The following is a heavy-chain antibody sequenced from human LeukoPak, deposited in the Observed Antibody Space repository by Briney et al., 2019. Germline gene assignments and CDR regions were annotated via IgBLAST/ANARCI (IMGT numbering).Heavy chain of an antibody. V-gene: IGHV4-59*01. CDR1: GGSISSYY. CDR2: IYYSGST. Sequence: SETLSLTCTVSGGSISSYYWSWIRQPPGKGLEWIGYIYYSGSTNYNPSLKSRVTISVDTSKNQFSLKLSSVTAADTAVYYCARGAGATTGDYYFDYWGQGTLVTVSS. J-gene: IGHJ4*02. D-gene: IGHD1-26*01. CDR3: ARGAGATTGDYYFDY.